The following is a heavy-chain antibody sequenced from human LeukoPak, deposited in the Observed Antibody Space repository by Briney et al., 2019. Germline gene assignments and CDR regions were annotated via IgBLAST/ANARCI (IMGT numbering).Heavy chain of an antibody. CDR3: ARAYYYDSPDAFDI. V-gene: IGHV7-4-1*02. CDR2: INTNTGNP. CDR1: GYTFTLYA. D-gene: IGHD3-22*01. Sequence: ASVKVSCTASGYTFTLYAMNWVRQAPGQGLEWMGWINTNTGNPTYAQGFIGRFVFSLETSVSTAYLQISRLKAEDTAVYYCARAYYYDSPDAFDIWGQGTMVTVSS. J-gene: IGHJ3*02.